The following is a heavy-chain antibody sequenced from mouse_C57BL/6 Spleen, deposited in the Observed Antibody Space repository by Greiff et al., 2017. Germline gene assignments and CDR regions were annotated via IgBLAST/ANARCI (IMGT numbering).Heavy chain of an antibody. J-gene: IGHJ1*03. CDR1: GYTFTSYW. CDR2: IHPNSGST. D-gene: IGHD1-1*01. CDR3: ARIDGYWYFDV. Sequence: QVQLKQPGAELVKPGASVKLSCKASGYTFTSYWMHWVKQRPGQGLEWIGMIHPNSGSTNYNEKFKSKATLTVDKSSSTAYMQLSSLTSEDSAVYYCARIDGYWYFDVWGTGTTVTVSS. V-gene: IGHV1-64*01.